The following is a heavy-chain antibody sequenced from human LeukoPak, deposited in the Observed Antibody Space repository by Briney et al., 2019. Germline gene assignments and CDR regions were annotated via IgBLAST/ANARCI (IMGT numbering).Heavy chain of an antibody. D-gene: IGHD3-10*01. Sequence: GGSLRLSCAASGFTFSDYYMTWIRQAPGKGLEWISYIGYSDSTKAYADTVKGRFTISRDNAKNSLYLQMNSLRAEDTAVYYCARDLGINYGSVDNWGQGTLVTVSS. J-gene: IGHJ4*02. CDR1: GFTFSDYY. CDR3: ARDLGINYGSVDN. V-gene: IGHV3-11*04. CDR2: IGYSDSTK.